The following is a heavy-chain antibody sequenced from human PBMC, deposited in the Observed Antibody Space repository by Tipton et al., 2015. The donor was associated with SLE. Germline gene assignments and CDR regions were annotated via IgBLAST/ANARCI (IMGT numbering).Heavy chain of an antibody. CDR1: GGSISSNNW. D-gene: IGHD6-19*01. CDR3: ARAGEGSAKRSGIAVAGIDY. V-gene: IGHV4-4*02. CDR2: ISHSGST. J-gene: IGHJ4*02. Sequence: TLSLTCAVSGGSISSNNWRSWVRQPPGKGLEWIGEISHSGSTYYNPSLKSRVTISVDTSKNQFSLKLSSVTAADTAVYYCARAGEGSAKRSGIAVAGIDYWGQGTLVTVSS.